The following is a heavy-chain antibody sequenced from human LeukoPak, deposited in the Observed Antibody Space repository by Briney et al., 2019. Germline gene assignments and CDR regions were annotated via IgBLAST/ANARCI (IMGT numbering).Heavy chain of an antibody. V-gene: IGHV5-51*01. J-gene: IGHJ4*02. Sequence: GESLKISCKGSGYSFSTHWIGWVRPMPGKGLEWMGIIYPDDSDITYSPPFQGQVTISADKSISTAYLQWSSLEASDTAIYYCARHGGAYCSGNCFYYFDYWGQGTLVTVSS. D-gene: IGHD2-21*02. CDR3: ARHGGAYCSGNCFYYFDY. CDR2: IYPDDSDI. CDR1: GYSFSTHW.